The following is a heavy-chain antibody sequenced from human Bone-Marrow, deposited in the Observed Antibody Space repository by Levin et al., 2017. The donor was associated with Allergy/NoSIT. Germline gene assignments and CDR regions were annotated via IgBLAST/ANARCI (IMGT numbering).Heavy chain of an antibody. CDR2: IWYDGSNK. D-gene: IGHD3-10*01. CDR3: ARSAPTMVRGVGFYFDY. J-gene: IGHJ4*02. V-gene: IGHV3-33*01. CDR1: GFXFXSYV. Sequence: GGSLRLSCAASGFXFXSYVRPRVREGPGKGLEWVAVIWYDGSNKYYADSVKGRFTISRDNSKNTLYLQMNSLRAEDTAVYYCARSAPTMVRGVGFYFDYWGQGTLVTVSS.